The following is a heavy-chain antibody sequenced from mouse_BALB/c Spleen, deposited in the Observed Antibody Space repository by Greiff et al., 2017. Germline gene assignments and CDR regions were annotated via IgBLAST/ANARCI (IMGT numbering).Heavy chain of an antibody. V-gene: IGHV5-17*02. CDR1: GFTFSSFG. J-gene: IGHJ4*01. CDR2: ISSGSSTI. Sequence: EVHLVESGGGLVQPGGSRKLSCAASGFTFSSFGMHWVRQAPEKGLEWVAYISSGSSTIYYADTVKGRFTISRDNPKNTLFLQMTSLRSEDTAMYYCASPKVDYWGQGTSVTVSS. CDR3: ASPKVDY. D-gene: IGHD3-3*01.